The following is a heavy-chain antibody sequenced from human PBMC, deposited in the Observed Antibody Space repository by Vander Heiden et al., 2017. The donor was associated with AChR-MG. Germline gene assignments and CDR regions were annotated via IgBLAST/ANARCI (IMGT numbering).Heavy chain of an antibody. CDR3: ARIVSQIFGVDHFDY. CDR1: GFSLSNARMG. J-gene: IGHJ4*02. Sequence: QVTLKESGPVLVKPTETLTLTCTVSGFSLSNARMGVSWIRQPPGKALEWLAHSFSNDEKSYSTSLKSRLTISKDTSKSQVVLTMTNMDPVDTATYYCARIVSQIFGVDHFDYWGQGTLVTVSS. D-gene: IGHD3-3*01. V-gene: IGHV2-26*01. CDR2: SFSNDEK.